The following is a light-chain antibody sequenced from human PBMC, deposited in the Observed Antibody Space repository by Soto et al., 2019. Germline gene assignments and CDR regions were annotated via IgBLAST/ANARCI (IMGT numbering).Light chain of an antibody. V-gene: IGKV3-20*01. CDR1: QSVSSSY. CDR3: QQYGSSLVT. Sequence: EIVLTQPPGTLSLSPGERATLSCRASQSVSSSYLAWYQQKPGQAPRLLIYGASSRATGIPDRFSGSGSGTDFTLTISRLEPEDFAVYYCQQYGSSLVTFGGGTKVDIK. J-gene: IGKJ4*01. CDR2: GAS.